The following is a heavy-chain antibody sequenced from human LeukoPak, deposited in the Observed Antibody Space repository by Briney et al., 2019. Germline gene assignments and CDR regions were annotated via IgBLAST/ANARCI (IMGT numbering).Heavy chain of an antibody. Sequence: GASVKVSCKASGGTFSTYAISWVRQAPGQGLEWMGWINPDSGGTNYAQKFQGRITMTRDTSISTVYMELSRLRSDDTAVFYCTRGGSGDYWGQGTLVTVSS. V-gene: IGHV1-2*02. CDR3: TRGGSGDY. CDR1: GGTFSTYA. CDR2: INPDSGGT. J-gene: IGHJ4*01. D-gene: IGHD2-15*01.